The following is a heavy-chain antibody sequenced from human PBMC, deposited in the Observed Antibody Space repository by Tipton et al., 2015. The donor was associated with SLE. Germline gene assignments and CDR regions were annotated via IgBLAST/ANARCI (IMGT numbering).Heavy chain of an antibody. CDR3: ARQNGYSDGGFTYGAAVVGLLDS. V-gene: IGHV4-59*01. D-gene: IGHD2-15*01. Sequence: TLSLTCSVSGDSINSYYRSWIRQTPGKGLEWIGYVSFNGITNYNPSLESRVSISLDRSRNQISLRLTSVTAADTAVYYCARQNGYSDGGFTYGAAVVGLLDSWGQGTLVTVSS. J-gene: IGHJ4*02. CDR1: GDSINSYY. CDR2: VSFNGIT.